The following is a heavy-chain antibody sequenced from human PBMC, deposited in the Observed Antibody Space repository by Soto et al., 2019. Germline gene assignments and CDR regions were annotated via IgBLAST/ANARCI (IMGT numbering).Heavy chain of an antibody. V-gene: IGHV1-18*01. Sequence: QVQLVQSGAEMKKPGASVKVSCKASGYTFTSYDISWVRQAPGQGLEWMGWISAYNGNTYYAQNPQGRVTMTTETSSSTAYLELRSVRSDDTAVYYCARVWDCSGGSCYSVFDYWGQGTLVTVSS. CDR1: GYTFTSYD. J-gene: IGHJ4*02. CDR2: ISAYNGNT. CDR3: ARVWDCSGGSCYSVFDY. D-gene: IGHD2-15*01.